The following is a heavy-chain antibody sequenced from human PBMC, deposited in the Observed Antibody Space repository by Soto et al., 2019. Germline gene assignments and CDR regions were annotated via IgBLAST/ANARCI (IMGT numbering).Heavy chain of an antibody. D-gene: IGHD3-10*01. Sequence: QVQLRESGPGLVKPSETLSLSCTVSGGSISSYYWSWFRQSPGKRMEWIGYVHHSWGSSYNPSLPRRVAISLDPSKCQFSLKVTSVTATDTAVYYCARQGFGPLHGLVDVWGQGTTVTVSS. CDR2: VHHSWGS. CDR1: GGSISSYY. CDR3: ARQGFGPLHGLVDV. J-gene: IGHJ6*02. V-gene: IGHV4-59*08.